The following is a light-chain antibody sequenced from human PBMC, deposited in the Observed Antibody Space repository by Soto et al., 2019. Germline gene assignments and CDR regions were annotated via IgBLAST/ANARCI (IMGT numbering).Light chain of an antibody. CDR2: EVS. Sequence: QSVLTQPASVSGSPGQSITISCTGTSSDVGSYNYVSWYQQHPGKAPKLMIYEVSDRPSGISSRFSGSKSGNTASLTISGLQTEDEADYYCSSYTSSSTLFGTGTKLTGL. CDR3: SSYTSSSTL. V-gene: IGLV2-14*01. CDR1: SSDVGSYNY. J-gene: IGLJ1*01.